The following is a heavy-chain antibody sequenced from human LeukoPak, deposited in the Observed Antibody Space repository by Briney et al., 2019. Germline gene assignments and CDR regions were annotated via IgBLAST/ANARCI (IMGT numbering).Heavy chain of an antibody. D-gene: IGHD3-10*01. CDR1: GFTFSDYY. CDR3: AKDSSSSGSYYYHFDY. J-gene: IGHJ4*02. V-gene: IGHV3-11*01. Sequence: NTGGSLRLSCAASGFTFSDYYMSWIRQAPGKGLEWVSYISSSGSTIYYADSVEGRFTISRDNAKNSLYLQMNSLRAEDTALYYCAKDSSSSGSYYYHFDYWGQGTLVTVSS. CDR2: ISSSGSTI.